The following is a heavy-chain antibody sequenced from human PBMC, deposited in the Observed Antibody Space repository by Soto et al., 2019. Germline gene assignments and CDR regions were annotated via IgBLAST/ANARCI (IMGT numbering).Heavy chain of an antibody. D-gene: IGHD2-2*02. CDR1: GYSFTSYW. J-gene: IGHJ6*02. V-gene: IGHV5-10-1*01. CDR2: IDPSDSYT. Sequence: PGESLKISCKGSGYSFTSYWISWVRQMPGKGLEWMGRIDPSDSYTNYSPSFQGHVTILADKSISTAYLQWSSLKASDTAIYYCSRGGSVLHPHYYGMDVWGQGTTVTVSS. CDR3: SRGGSVLHPHYYGMDV.